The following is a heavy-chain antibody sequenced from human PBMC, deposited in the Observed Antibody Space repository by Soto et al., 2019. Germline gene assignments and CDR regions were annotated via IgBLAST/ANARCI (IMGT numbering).Heavy chain of an antibody. CDR3: ARADCSGGRNYYGMDV. V-gene: IGHV3-21*04. J-gene: IGHJ6*02. CDR1: GFTFTRYS. Sequence: LRLSCAASGFTFTRYSMNWVRQAPGKGLEWVSSISSTTNYIYYGDSMKGRFTISRDNAKNSLYLEMNSLRAEDTAVYYCARADCSGGRNYYGMDVWGQGTTVTVSS. D-gene: IGHD2-15*01. CDR2: ISSTTNYI.